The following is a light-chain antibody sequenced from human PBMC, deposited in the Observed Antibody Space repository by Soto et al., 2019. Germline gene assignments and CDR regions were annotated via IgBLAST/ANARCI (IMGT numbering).Light chain of an antibody. V-gene: IGKV3-20*01. CDR1: QSVSSSY. CDR2: SAS. CDR3: QQYGSSFRYT. J-gene: IGKJ2*01. Sequence: EIVLTQSPGTLSLSPGERATLSCRASQSVSSSYLAWYQQKPGQAPSLLIYSASSRATGVPDRFIGSGFGTDFTLTISRLEPEDFAVYYCQQYGSSFRYTFGQGTKLEIK.